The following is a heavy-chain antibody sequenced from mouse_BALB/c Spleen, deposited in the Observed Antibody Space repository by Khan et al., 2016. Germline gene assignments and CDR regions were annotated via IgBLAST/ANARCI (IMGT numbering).Heavy chain of an antibody. CDR3: ARGITTNYYAMDY. V-gene: IGHV1S126*01. D-gene: IGHD2-4*01. J-gene: IGHJ4*01. CDR2: IDPSDSET. CDR1: GYSFTSYW. Sequence: QMQLEESGPQLVRPGASVKISCKASGYSFTSYWMHWVKQRPGQGLEWIGMIDPSDSETRLNQKFKDKATLTVDKSSSTAYMQLSSPTSEDSAVYYCARGITTNYYAMDYWGQGTSVTVSS.